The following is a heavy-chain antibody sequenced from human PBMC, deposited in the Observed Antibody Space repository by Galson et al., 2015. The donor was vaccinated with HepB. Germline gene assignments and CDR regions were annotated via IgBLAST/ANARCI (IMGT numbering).Heavy chain of an antibody. D-gene: IGHD6-19*01. CDR3: TRYSSGWYNYYYGMDV. J-gene: IGHJ6*02. CDR2: IRSKANSYAT. V-gene: IGHV3-73*01. Sequence: SLRLSCAASGFTFSGSAMHWVRQASGKGLEWVGRIRSKANSYATAYAASVKGRFTISRDDSKNTAYLQMNSLKTEDTAVYYCTRYSSGWYNYYYGMDVWGQGTTVTVSS. CDR1: GFTFSGSA.